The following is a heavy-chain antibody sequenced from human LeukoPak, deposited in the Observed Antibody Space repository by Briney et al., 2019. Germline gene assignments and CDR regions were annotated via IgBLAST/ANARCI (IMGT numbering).Heavy chain of an antibody. D-gene: IGHD6-13*01. CDR3: ARHLLLAAAGTEYYFDY. CDR1: GYTFTGYY. V-gene: IGHV1-2*02. Sequence: ASVKVSCKASGYTFTGYYMHWVRQAPGQGLEWMGWINPNSGGTNYAQKFQGRVTMTRDTSISTAYMELSRLRSDDAAVYYCARHLLLAAAGTEYYFDYWGQGTLVTVSS. CDR2: INPNSGGT. J-gene: IGHJ4*02.